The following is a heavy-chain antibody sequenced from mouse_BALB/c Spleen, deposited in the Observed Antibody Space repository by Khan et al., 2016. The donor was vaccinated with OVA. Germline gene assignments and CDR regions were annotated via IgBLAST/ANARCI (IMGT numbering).Heavy chain of an antibody. V-gene: IGHV3-2*02. CDR1: GYSITSGYA. CDR2: ISYSGVT. D-gene: IGHD1-1*01. CDR3: ARGNYYGYYFDY. J-gene: IGHJ2*01. Sequence: EVQLVETGPGLVKPSQSLSLTCTVTGYSITSGYAWNWIRQFPGNKLEWMGNISYSGVTSYTPSLKSRISITGDTSKNQFFLQLNSVTTEDTATYYCARGNYYGYYFDYWGQGTTLTVSS.